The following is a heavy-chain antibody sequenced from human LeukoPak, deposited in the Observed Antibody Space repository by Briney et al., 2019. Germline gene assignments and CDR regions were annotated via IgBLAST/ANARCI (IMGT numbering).Heavy chain of an antibody. D-gene: IGHD6-13*01. J-gene: IGHJ3*02. CDR2: ISYDGSNK. Sequence: PGGSLRLSCAASGFTFSSYGMHWVRQAPGKGLEWVAVISYDGSNKYYADSVKGRFTISRDNSKNTLYLQMNSLRAEDTAVYYCAKALAGAAAGPNDAFDIWGQGTMVTVSS. CDR3: AKALAGAAAGPNDAFDI. CDR1: GFTFSSYG. V-gene: IGHV3-30*18.